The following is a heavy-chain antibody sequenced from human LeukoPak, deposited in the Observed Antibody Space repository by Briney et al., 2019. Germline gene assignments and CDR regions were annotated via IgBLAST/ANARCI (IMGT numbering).Heavy chain of an antibody. J-gene: IGHJ4*02. CDR1: GFTFSSYA. V-gene: IGHV3-23*01. Sequence: GGSLRLSCAASGFTFSSYAMSWVRQAPGKGLEWVSAISGSGGSTYYADSVKGRFTISRDNSKNTLYLQMSSLRAEDTAVYYCAKAFGGDYYDSSGYHPFDYWGQGTLVTVSS. CDR3: AKAFGGDYYDSSGYHPFDY. CDR2: ISGSGGST. D-gene: IGHD3-22*01.